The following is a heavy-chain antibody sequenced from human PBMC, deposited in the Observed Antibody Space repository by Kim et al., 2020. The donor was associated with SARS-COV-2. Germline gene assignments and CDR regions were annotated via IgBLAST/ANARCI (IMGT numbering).Heavy chain of an antibody. CDR3: ARGGYDILRGMDV. D-gene: IGHD3-9*01. CDR2: INHSGST. V-gene: IGHV4-34*01. Sequence: SETLSLTCAVYGGSFSGYYWSWIRQPPGKGLEWIGEINHSGSTNYNPSLKSRVTISVDTSKNQFSLKLSSVTAADTAVYYCARGGYDILRGMDVWGQGTTVTVSS. J-gene: IGHJ6*02. CDR1: GGSFSGYY.